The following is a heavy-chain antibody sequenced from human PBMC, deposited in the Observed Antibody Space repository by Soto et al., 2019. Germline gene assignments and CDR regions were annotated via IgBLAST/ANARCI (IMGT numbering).Heavy chain of an antibody. J-gene: IGHJ5*02. D-gene: IGHD2-2*01. CDR2: MNPNIGKT. CDR1: GYTFTIYD. V-gene: IGHV1-8*01. CDR3: ARVCSSTSCYGGDWFDP. Sequence: ASVKVSCKASGYTFTIYDINWVRQATGQGLEWMGWMNPNIGKTSYAQKFQGRVTMTANESMSTAYMELSSLRSEDTAVYYCARVCSSTSCYGGDWFDPWGQGTLVTVSS.